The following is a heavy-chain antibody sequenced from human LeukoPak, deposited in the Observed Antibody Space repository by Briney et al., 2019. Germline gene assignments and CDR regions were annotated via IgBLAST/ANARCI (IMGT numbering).Heavy chain of an antibody. CDR1: GESFSGYY. CDR3: ARRRGWYYDILTGYYWFDP. J-gene: IGHJ5*02. D-gene: IGHD3-9*01. CDR2: INHSGST. Sequence: SETLSLTCAVYGESFSGYYWSWIRQPPGKGLEWIGEINHSGSTNYNPSLKSRVTISVDTSKNQFSLKLSSVTAADTAVYYCARRRGWYYDILTGYYWFDPWGQGTLVTVTS. V-gene: IGHV4-34*01.